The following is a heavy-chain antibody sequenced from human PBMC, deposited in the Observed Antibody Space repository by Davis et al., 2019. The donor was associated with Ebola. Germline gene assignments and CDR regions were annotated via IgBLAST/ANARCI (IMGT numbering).Heavy chain of an antibody. J-gene: IGHJ4*02. D-gene: IGHD2-2*01. V-gene: IGHV3-33*01. CDR1: GFTFSSYG. CDR2: IWYDGSNK. Sequence: PGGSLRLSCAASGFTFSSYGMHWVRQAPGKGLEWVAVIWYDGSNKYYADSVKGRFTISRDNAKNSLYLQMNSLRAEDTAVYYCARVRTAALTDYWGQGTLVTVSS. CDR3: ARVRTAALTDY.